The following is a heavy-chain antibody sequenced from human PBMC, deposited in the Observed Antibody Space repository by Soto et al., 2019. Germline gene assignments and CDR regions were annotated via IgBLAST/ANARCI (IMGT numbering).Heavy chain of an antibody. D-gene: IGHD2-2*01. J-gene: IGHJ3*02. CDR3: ARQFLVVVQAASAFDI. CDR2: IYYSGST. Sequence: TETLSLTCTVSGGSISSSSYYWGWIRQPPGKGLEWIGSIYYSGSTYYNPSLKSRVTISVDTSKNQFSLKLSSVTAADMDVYYCARQFLVVVQAASAFDIWCQGIMVNVS. V-gene: IGHV4-39*01. CDR1: GGSISSSSYY.